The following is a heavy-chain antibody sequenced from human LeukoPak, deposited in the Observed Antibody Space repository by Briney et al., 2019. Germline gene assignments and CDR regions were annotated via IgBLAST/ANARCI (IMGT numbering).Heavy chain of an antibody. V-gene: IGHV4-59*08. CDR3: ARRRIVGATTALSFDY. D-gene: IGHD1-26*01. Sequence: TSETLSLTCTVSGGSITSHYWSWIRQPPGKGLEWIGYIYYSGSTNYNPSLKSRVTISVDTSKNQFSLKLSSVTAADTAVYYCARRRIVGATTALSFDYWGQGTLVTVSS. J-gene: IGHJ4*02. CDR1: GGSITSHY. CDR2: IYYSGST.